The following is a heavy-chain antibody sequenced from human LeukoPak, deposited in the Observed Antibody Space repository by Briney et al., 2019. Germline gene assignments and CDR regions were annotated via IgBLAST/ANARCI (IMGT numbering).Heavy chain of an antibody. CDR2: ISGSGGST. Sequence: PVGSLRLSCAASGFTFSSYAMSWVRQAPGKGLEWVSAISGSGGSTYYADSVKGRFTISRDNSKNTLYLQMNSLRAEDTAVYYCAKYRVGARYYFDYRGQGTLVTVSS. V-gene: IGHV3-23*01. J-gene: IGHJ4*02. CDR1: GFTFSSYA. CDR3: AKYRVGARYYFDY. D-gene: IGHD1-26*01.